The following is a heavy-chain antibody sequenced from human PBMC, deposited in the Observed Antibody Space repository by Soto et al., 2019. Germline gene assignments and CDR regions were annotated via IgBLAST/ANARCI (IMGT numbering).Heavy chain of an antibody. D-gene: IGHD3-10*01. V-gene: IGHV3-23*01. CDR3: AKDHETGHLLFVS. CDR1: GFTFRAYA. Sequence: EVQLLESGGGLVQPGGSLRLSCVASGFTFRAYAMSWVRQAPGKGLEWVSTITGAGSTYYADSVKGRFTISGDNSKSKMYMEMSSLRAEDTAVYYCAKDHETGHLLFVSWGQGTLVTVAS. CDR2: ITGAGST. J-gene: IGHJ4*02.